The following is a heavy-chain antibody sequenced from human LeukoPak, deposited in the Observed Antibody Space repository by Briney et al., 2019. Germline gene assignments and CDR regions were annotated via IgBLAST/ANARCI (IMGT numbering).Heavy chain of an antibody. J-gene: IGHJ2*01. D-gene: IGHD6-13*01. CDR2: IYYSGST. V-gene: IGHV4-39*07. CDR1: GGSISSSSYY. Sequence: SGTLSLTCTVSGGSISSSSYYWGWIRQPPGKGLEWIGSIYYSGSTYYNPSLKSRVTISVDTSKNQFSLKLNSVTAADTAIYYCARVAALTQYFDLWGRGTLLTVSS. CDR3: ARVAALTQYFDL.